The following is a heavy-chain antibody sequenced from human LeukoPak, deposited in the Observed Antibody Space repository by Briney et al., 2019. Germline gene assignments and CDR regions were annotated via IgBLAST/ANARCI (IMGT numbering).Heavy chain of an antibody. J-gene: IGHJ4*02. CDR1: GFTFSKYA. CDR2: ISDSGGST. D-gene: IGHD3-10*01. Sequence: GGSLRLSCAASGFTFSKYAMSWVRQAPGKGLEWVSVISDSGGSTSYADSVKGRFTISRDNSKNTLFLQMNSLRPEDTARYSCVGDPQGSGTPTMFDHWGQGTLVTVSS. CDR3: VGDPQGSGTPTMFDH. V-gene: IGHV3-23*01.